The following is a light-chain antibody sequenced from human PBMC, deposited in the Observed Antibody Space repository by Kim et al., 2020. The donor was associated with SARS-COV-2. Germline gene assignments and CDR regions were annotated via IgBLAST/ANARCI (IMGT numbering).Light chain of an antibody. J-gene: IGKJ1*01. CDR1: QGIANY. Sequence: ASVGDRVTITCRASQGIANYLVWYQQKPGKVPKLLIYAASTLQSGVPSRFSGSGSGTDFTLTISSLQPEDVATYYCQNYKSAPRTFGQGTKVDIK. V-gene: IGKV1-27*01. CDR3: QNYKSAPRT. CDR2: AAS.